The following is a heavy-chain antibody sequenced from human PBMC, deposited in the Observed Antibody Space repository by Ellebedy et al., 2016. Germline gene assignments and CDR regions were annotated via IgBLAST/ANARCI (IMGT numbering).Heavy chain of an antibody. CDR3: ARDIYSYYYDSSGYHGHSGLDY. V-gene: IGHV3-30-3*01. CDR2: ISYDGSNK. D-gene: IGHD3-22*01. J-gene: IGHJ4*02. CDR1: GFTFSSYA. Sequence: GESLKISCAASGFTFSSYAMHWVRQAPGKGLEWVAVISYDGSNKYYADSVKGRFTISRDNSKNTLYLQMNSLRAEDTAVYYCARDIYSYYYDSSGYHGHSGLDYWGQGTLVTVSS.